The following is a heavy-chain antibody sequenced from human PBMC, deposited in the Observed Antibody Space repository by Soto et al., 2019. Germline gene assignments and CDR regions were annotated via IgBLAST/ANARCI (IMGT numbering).Heavy chain of an antibody. J-gene: IGHJ5*02. V-gene: IGHV4-30-2*01. D-gene: IGHD2-2*01. CDR3: AKVPDR. CDR2: IYHSGST. Sequence: SETQSLTCAVSGGSISSGGYSWSWIRQPPGKGLEWIGYIYHSGSTYYNPSLKSRVTISVDRSKNQFSLKLSSVTAADTAVYYCAKVPDRWGQGTLVPVSS. CDR1: GGSISSGGYS.